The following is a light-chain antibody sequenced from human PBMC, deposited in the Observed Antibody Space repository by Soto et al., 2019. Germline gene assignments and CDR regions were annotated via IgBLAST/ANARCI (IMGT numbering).Light chain of an antibody. CDR3: AAWDDSLSGYV. V-gene: IGLV2-11*01. CDR2: DVS. CDR1: SSDVGSYNY. J-gene: IGLJ1*01. Sequence: QSALTQPRSVSGSPGQSVTISCTGTSSDVGSYNYVSWYQQHPGKAPKLMIYDVSKRPSGVPDRFSGSKSGNTASLTISGLQAEAEADYYCAAWDDSLSGYVFGTGTKVTVL.